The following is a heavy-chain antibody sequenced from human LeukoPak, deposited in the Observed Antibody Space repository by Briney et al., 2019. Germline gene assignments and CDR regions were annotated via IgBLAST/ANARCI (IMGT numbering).Heavy chain of an antibody. Sequence: PGGSLRLSCVASGFTFSSSGMHWVRQLPGKGPEWLAFMRIDESNKFCADSVKGRFTISRDSSKNTLYLQMNSLRPEDTALYYCAKDLHGSGSFDYWGQGTLVTVSS. J-gene: IGHJ4*02. CDR2: MRIDESNK. D-gene: IGHD3-10*01. CDR1: GFTFSSSG. V-gene: IGHV3-30*02. CDR3: AKDLHGSGSFDY.